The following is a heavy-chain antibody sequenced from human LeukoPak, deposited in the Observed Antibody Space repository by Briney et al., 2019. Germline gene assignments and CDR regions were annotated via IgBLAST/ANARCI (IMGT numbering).Heavy chain of an antibody. CDR3: GRVRCSGGSCYPYYFYGMDV. J-gene: IGHJ6*02. CDR1: GFTVSNNY. V-gene: IGHV3-21*01. D-gene: IGHD2-15*01. CDR2: IISSSSYI. Sequence: GESLKISCAASGFTVSNNYMSWVRQAPGGGLEWVSSIISSSSYIYYADSVKGRFTISRDNAKNSLCLQMNSLRAEDTAVYYCGRVRCSGGSCYPYYFYGMDVWGQGTTVTVSS.